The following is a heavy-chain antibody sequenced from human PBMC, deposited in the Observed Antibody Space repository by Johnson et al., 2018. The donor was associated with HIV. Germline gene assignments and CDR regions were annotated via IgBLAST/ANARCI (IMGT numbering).Heavy chain of an antibody. V-gene: IGHV3-30-3*01. CDR3: ARGGAFHAFDI. Sequence: QVQLVESGGGVVQPGRSLRLSCAASGFTFSSYAMHWVRQAPGKGLEWVAVISYDGSNKYYADSVKGRFTISRDNAKNSLYLQMNSLRAEDTAMYFCARGGAFHAFDIWGNGTTVTVSS. D-gene: IGHD3-3*02. CDR1: GFTFSSYA. J-gene: IGHJ3*02. CDR2: ISYDGSNK.